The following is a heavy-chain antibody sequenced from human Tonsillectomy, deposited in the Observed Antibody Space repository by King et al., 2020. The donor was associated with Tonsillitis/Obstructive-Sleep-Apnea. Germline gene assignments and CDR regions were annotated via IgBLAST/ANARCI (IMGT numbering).Heavy chain of an antibody. CDR2: ISAYNGNT. D-gene: IGHD3-3*01. J-gene: IGHJ3*02. CDR3: AREGRHYDFWSGSAFDI. CDR1: GYTFTSYG. Sequence: VQLVESGAEVKKPGASVKVSCKASGYTFTSYGISWVRQAPGQGLEWMGWISAYNGNTNYAQKLQGRVTMTTDTSTSTAYMELRSLRSDDTAVYYCAREGRHYDFWSGSAFDIWGQGTMVTVSS. V-gene: IGHV1-18*01.